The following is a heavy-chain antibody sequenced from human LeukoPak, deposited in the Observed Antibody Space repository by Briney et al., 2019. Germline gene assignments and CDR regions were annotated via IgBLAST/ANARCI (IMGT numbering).Heavy chain of an antibody. V-gene: IGHV3-74*01. CDR1: GFTFNHYW. D-gene: IGHD6-13*01. J-gene: IGHJ4*02. CDR2: INSDGTST. CDR3: ARGTPGYSSSWSDS. Sequence: PGGSLRLSCAASGFTFNHYWMHWVRHAPGKGLVWVSRINSDGTSTIYADSVKGRFTISRDNAKNMMYLQMNSLRAEDTALYYCARGTPGYSSSWSDSWGQGTLVTVSS.